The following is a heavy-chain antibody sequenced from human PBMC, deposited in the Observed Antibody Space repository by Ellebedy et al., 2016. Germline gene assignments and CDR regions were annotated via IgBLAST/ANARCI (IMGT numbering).Heavy chain of an antibody. Sequence: ASVKVSCKASGFTFTSSAMQWVRQARGQRLEWIGWIVVGSGNTNYAQKFQERVTITRDMSTSTAYMELSSLRSEDTAVYYCAAGYCSSISCHYGMDVWGQGTTVTVSS. CDR1: GFTFTSSA. CDR2: IVVGSGNT. V-gene: IGHV1-58*02. D-gene: IGHD2-2*01. J-gene: IGHJ6*02. CDR3: AAGYCSSISCHYGMDV.